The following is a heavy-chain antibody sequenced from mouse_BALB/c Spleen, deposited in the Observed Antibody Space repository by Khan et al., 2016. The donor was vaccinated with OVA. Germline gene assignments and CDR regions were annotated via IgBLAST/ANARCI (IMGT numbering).Heavy chain of an antibody. J-gene: IGHJ3*01. D-gene: IGHD4-1*01. V-gene: IGHV5-6*01. CDR2: INSDGYYT. CDR3: ASHLTGSFAY. CDR1: GFTFSTYG. Sequence: EVQVVESGGDLVKPGGSLRLSCAASGFTFSTYGMSWVRQFPDKRLEWVATINSDGYYTYYPDTVKGRFTLSRNNAENTPYLQMSSLKSEDTAIYYCASHLTGSFAYWGQGTLVTVSA.